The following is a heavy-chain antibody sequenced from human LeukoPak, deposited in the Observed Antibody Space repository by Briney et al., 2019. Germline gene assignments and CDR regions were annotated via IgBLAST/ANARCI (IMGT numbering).Heavy chain of an antibody. V-gene: IGHV3-7*05. D-gene: IGHD1-26*01. CDR2: IKEDGSEN. Sequence: PGGSLRLSCAASGFTFSSYWISWVRQAPGKGLEWVANIKEDGSENYYVDSVRGRSTISRDNTKKSLYLQMNSLRAEDTAVYYCARGMWANWFDLWGQGTLVTVSS. CDR1: GFTFSSYW. J-gene: IGHJ5*02. CDR3: ARGMWANWFDL.